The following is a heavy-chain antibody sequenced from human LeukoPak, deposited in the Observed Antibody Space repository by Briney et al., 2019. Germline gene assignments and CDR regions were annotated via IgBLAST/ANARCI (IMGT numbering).Heavy chain of an antibody. Sequence: PGGSLRLSCAASGFTVSTNYMSWVRQAPGKGLEWVSIIYNIGTTYYTDSVKGRFTISRDNSKNTLYLQMNSLRAEDTAVYYCAKVDGSGYDLGSADFDYWGQGTLVTVSS. V-gene: IGHV3-53*01. CDR1: GFTVSTNY. CDR2: IYNIGTT. J-gene: IGHJ4*02. CDR3: AKVDGSGYDLGSADFDY. D-gene: IGHD5-12*01.